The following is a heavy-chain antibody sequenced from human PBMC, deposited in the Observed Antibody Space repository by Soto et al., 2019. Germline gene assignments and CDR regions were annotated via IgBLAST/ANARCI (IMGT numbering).Heavy chain of an antibody. CDR2: IYCSGST. CDR1: GGSISSYY. D-gene: IGHD4-17*01. J-gene: IGHJ4*02. V-gene: IGHV4-59*01. Sequence: SETLSLTCTVSGGSISSYYWSWIRQPPGKGLEWIGYIYCSGSTNYNPSLKSRVTISVDTSKNQFSLKLSSVTAADTAVYYCARAPNDYGDYRLDYWGQGTLVTVSS. CDR3: ARAPNDYGDYRLDY.